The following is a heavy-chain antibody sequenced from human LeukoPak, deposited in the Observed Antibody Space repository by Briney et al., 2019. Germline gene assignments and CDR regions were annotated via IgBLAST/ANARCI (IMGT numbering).Heavy chain of an antibody. CDR1: GYTFCSYW. V-gene: IGHV3-74*01. CDR2: INNDGSST. J-gene: IGHJ4*02. Sequence: SGGSLRLSCAASGYTFCSYWMYWVRHAPGKGLVWVSRINNDGSSTIYADSVKGRFTISRDNAKNTLYLQMNSLRDDDTAVYYCVRDNGGEHLWGQGTLVTVSS. D-gene: IGHD3-16*01. CDR3: VRDNGGEHL.